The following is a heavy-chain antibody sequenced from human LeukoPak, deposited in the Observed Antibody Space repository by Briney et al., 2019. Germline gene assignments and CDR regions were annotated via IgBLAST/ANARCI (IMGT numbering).Heavy chain of an antibody. V-gene: IGHV1-24*01. J-gene: IGHJ5*02. D-gene: IGHD3-9*01. CDR2: FDPEDGET. CDR3: ARDSSPGRYFDWLLLNNWFDP. Sequence: ASVKVSCKVSGYTLTELSMHWVRQAPGKGLEWMGGFDPEDGETIYAQKFQGRVTMTEDTSTDTAYMELSSLRSEDTAVYYCARDSSPGRYFDWLLLNNWFDPWGQGTLVTVSS. CDR1: GYTLTELS.